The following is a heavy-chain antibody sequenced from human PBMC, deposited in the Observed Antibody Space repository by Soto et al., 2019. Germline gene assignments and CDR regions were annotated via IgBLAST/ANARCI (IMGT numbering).Heavy chain of an antibody. CDR3: ARDLGYGDYDGAFDI. CDR1: GGSISSYY. V-gene: IGHV4-4*07. Sequence: QVQLQESGPGLVKPSETLSLTCTVSGGSISSYYWSWIRQPAGKGLGWIGRIYTSGSTNYNPSLKSRVTMSVDTSKNQFSLKLSSVTAADTAVYYCARDLGYGDYDGAFDIWGQGTMVTVSS. CDR2: IYTSGST. D-gene: IGHD4-17*01. J-gene: IGHJ3*02.